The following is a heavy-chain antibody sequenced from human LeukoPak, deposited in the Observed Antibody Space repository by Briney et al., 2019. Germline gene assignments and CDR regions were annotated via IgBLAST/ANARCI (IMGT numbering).Heavy chain of an antibody. CDR2: IYYSGST. D-gene: IGHD3-3*01. J-gene: IGHJ4*02. V-gene: IGHV4-39*07. CDR3: ARGGLDFWSGYYQYFDY. Sequence: KPSETLSLTCTVSGGSISSSSYYWGWIRQPPGKGLEWIGSIYYSGSTYYNPSLKSRVTISVDKSKNPFSLKLSSVTAADTAVYYCARGGLDFWSGYYQYFDYWGQGTLVTVSS. CDR1: GGSISSSSYY.